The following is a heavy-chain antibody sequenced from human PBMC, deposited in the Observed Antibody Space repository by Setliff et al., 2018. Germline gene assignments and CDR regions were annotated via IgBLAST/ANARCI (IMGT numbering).Heavy chain of an antibody. CDR1: GYTFSDYG. CDR3: SRLVRYCTTTSCQRLSGGEY. CDR2: ISIYTGNA. J-gene: IGHJ4*02. V-gene: IGHV1-18*01. Sequence: ASVKVSCKASGYTFSDYGITWVRQAPGQGLEWKGWISIYTGNAYYAHKLQGRVTMTTDTSTDTAYLELRSLRSDDTAVYYCSRLVRYCTTTSCQRLSGGEYWGQGTLVTVSS. D-gene: IGHD2-2*01.